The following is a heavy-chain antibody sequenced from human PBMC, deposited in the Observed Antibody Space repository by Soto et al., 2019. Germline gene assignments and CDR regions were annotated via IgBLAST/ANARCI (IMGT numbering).Heavy chain of an antibody. CDR3: ARAYCRGGSCYDFDY. CDR1: GGSISSGDYY. V-gene: IGHV4-30-4*01. CDR2: IYNSGNT. D-gene: IGHD2-15*01. Sequence: QVQLQESGPGLVTPSQTLSLTCTVSGGSISSGDYYWSWIRQPPGKGLEWIGYIYNSGNTYYNPSLMSRLTISVATSKNQFSLKLNSVTAADTAVYYCARAYCRGGSCYDFDYWGQGTLVTVSS. J-gene: IGHJ4*02.